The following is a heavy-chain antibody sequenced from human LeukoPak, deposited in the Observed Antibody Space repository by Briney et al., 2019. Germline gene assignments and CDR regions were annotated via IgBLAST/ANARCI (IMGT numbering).Heavy chain of an antibody. V-gene: IGHV3-7*04. CDR2: IKEEASEK. CDR1: GFTFSGYW. D-gene: IGHD5-18*01. Sequence: GGSLRLSCAASGFTFSGYWMSWVRQAPGKGLEWVANIKEEASEKNNVDSVKGRFTISRDNVRNSLYLQMNSLRAQDTAVYYCASDIGYSYGYFDYWGQGNLVTVSS. CDR3: ASDIGYSYGYFDY. J-gene: IGHJ4*02.